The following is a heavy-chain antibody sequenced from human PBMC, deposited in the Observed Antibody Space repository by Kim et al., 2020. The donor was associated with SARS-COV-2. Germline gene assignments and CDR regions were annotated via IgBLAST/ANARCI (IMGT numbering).Heavy chain of an antibody. CDR3: VRGSGSYGYGMGV. J-gene: IGHJ6*02. V-gene: IGHV3-74*01. D-gene: IGHD3-3*01. CDR1: GFTFSSYW. Sequence: GGSLRLSCAASGFTFSSYWMHWVRQAPGTGLVWVSRINNDGVDTIYADFVKGRFTISRDNAKNTLYLQMNSLRVEDTAVYFCVRGSGSYGYGMGVWGQGTTVTSS. CDR2: INNDGVDT.